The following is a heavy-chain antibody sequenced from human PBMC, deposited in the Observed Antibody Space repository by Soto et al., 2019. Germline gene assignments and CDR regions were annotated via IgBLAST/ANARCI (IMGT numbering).Heavy chain of an antibody. J-gene: IGHJ4*02. V-gene: IGHV4-30-4*01. CDR1: GGSISSGDYY. D-gene: IGHD2-21*02. CDR3: ASWTGAYCGGDCYSYYFDY. CDR2: IYYSGST. Sequence: QVQLQESGPGLVKPSQTLSLTCTVSGGSISSGDYYWSWIRQPPGKGLEWIGYIYYSGSTYYNPSLKSRVTISVVTSKNQFSLKLSSVTAADTAVYYCASWTGAYCGGDCYSYYFDYWGQGTLVTVSS.